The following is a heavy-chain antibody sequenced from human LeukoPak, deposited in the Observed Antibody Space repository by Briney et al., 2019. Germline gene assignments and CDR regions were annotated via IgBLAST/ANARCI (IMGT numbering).Heavy chain of an antibody. CDR3: ARGRYYCSGGSCYYPLLDY. CDR2: INHSGST. J-gene: IGHJ4*02. CDR1: GGSFSGYY. D-gene: IGHD2-15*01. Sequence: KSSETLSLTCAVYGGSFSGYYWSWIRQPPGKGLEWIGEINHSGSTNYNPSLKSRVTISVDTSKNQFSLKLSSVTAADTAVYYCARGRYYCSGGSCYYPLLDYWGQGTLVTVSS. V-gene: IGHV4-34*01.